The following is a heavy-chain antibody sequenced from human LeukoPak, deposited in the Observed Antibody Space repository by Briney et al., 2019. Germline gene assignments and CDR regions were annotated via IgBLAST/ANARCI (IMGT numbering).Heavy chain of an antibody. V-gene: IGHV1-18*01. CDR2: ISAYNGNT. CDR1: GYTFTTYN. J-gene: IGHJ3*02. CDR3: ARGVCGGDCYFAFDI. D-gene: IGHD2-21*02. Sequence: ASVKVSCKASGYTFTTYNINWVRQAPGQGLEWMGWISAYNGNTNYAQKLQGRVTMTTDTSTSTAYMELRSLRSDDTAVYYCARGVCGGDCYFAFDIWGQGTMVTVSS.